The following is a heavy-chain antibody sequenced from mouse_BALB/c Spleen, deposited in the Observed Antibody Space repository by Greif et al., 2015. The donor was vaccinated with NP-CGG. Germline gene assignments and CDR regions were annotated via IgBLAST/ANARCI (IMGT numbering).Heavy chain of an antibody. J-gene: IGHJ4*01. CDR2: IWGDGST. Sequence: VQGVESGPGLVAPSQSLSITCTVSGFSLTGYGVNWVRQPPGKGLEWLGMIWGDGSTDYNSALKSRLSISKDNSKSQVFLKMNSLQTDDTARYYCARHYAHYAMDYCGQGTSVTVFS. D-gene: IGHD1-1*02. V-gene: IGHV2-6-7*01. CDR3: ARHYAHYAMDY. CDR1: GFSLTGYG.